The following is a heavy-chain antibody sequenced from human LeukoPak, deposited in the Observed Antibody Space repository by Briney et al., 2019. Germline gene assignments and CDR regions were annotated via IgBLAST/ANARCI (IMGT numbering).Heavy chain of an antibody. J-gene: IGHJ4*02. V-gene: IGHV3-30*02. D-gene: IGHD5-18*01. CDR3: AKEGEDTAMGDFDF. Sequence: GGSLRLSCAASGFTFSSYGMHWVRQAPGKGLEWVAFIRYDGSNKYYADSVKGRFTISRDNTKNTLYLQMNSLRAEDTAVYYCAKEGEDTAMGDFDFWGQGTLVTVSS. CDR1: GFTFSSYG. CDR2: IRYDGSNK.